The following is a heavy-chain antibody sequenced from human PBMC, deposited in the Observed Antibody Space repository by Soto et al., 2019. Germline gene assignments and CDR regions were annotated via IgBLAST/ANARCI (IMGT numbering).Heavy chain of an antibody. V-gene: IGHV1-69*13. CDR1: GGTFSSYA. J-gene: IGHJ6*02. D-gene: IGHD6-6*01. CDR3: ARERIAARNYYYGMDV. CDR2: IIPIFGTA. Sequence: SVKVSCKASGGTFSSYAISWVRQAPGQGLEWMGGIIPIFGTANYAQKFQGRVTITADESTSTAYMELSSLRSEDTAVYYCARERIAARNYYYGMDVWGQGTTVTVSS.